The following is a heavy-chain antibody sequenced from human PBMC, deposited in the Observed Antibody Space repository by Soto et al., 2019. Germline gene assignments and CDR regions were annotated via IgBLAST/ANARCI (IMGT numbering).Heavy chain of an antibody. CDR3: AKRHYYGSGSFALAT. V-gene: IGHV3-23*01. D-gene: IGHD3-10*01. J-gene: IGHJ4*03. Sequence: EVRLLESGGGLVQPGGSLRLSCAGSGFTFSSNGMSWVRQAPGKGLEWVSSVSGDGYASDYADSVKGRFTVSRHNSKNTLYLQMNSLRAEDTAVYYCAKRHYYGSGSFALATWGQGTLVTVSS. CDR2: VSGDGYAS. CDR1: GFTFSSNG.